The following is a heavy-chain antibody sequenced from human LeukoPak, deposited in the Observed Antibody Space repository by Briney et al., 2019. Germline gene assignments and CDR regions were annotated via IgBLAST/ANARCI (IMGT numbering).Heavy chain of an antibody. CDR2: IRYDGSNK. Sequence: PGGSLRLSCAASGFTFSSYGMHWVRQAPGKGLEWVSFIRYDGSNKYYADSVKGRFTISRDNAKKSLYLQMNNLRAEDTAVYYCARRDCDSIKCRGSNWFDPWGQGTLVSVSS. CDR1: GFTFSSYG. V-gene: IGHV3-30*02. J-gene: IGHJ5*02. CDR3: ARRDCDSIKCRGSNWFDP. D-gene: IGHD3-22*01.